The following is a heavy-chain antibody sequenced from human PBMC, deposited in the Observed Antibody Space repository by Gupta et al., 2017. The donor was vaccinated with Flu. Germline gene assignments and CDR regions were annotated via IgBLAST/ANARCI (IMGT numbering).Heavy chain of an antibody. CDR1: GGSISRSNW. J-gene: IGHJ4*02. Sequence: QVQLQESGPGLVKPSGTLSLTCTVSGGSISRSNWWSWVRQAPGKGLEWIGEISHNGDTYYNPSLKSQATISADKSKNQFSLKLTSVTAADTAVYYCARQRHDWNDSPFDYWGQGTLVTVSS. CDR2: ISHNGDT. D-gene: IGHD1-1*01. V-gene: IGHV4-4*02. CDR3: ARQRHDWNDSPFDY.